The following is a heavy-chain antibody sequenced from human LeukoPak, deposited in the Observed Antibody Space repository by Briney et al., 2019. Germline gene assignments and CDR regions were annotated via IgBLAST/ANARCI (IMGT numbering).Heavy chain of an antibody. J-gene: IGHJ4*02. CDR3: VRDFDWGPDY. V-gene: IGHV1-2*02. D-gene: IGHD3-9*01. CDR1: GFTFTDHY. Sequence: ASVKVSCKASGFTFTDHYLHWVRQVPGQGLEWMGWINGKSGATFYAQKFQGRITVTRDTSISTMYLEVNSLTTDDTAVYYCVRDFDWGPDYRGQGTLVAVSS. CDR2: INGKSGAT.